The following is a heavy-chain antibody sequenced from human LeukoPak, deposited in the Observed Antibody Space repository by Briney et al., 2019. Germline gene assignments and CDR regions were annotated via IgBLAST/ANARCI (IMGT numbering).Heavy chain of an antibody. D-gene: IGHD3-10*02. CDR2: ISSSGFTI. CDR1: GFTFSDYQ. V-gene: IGHV3-11*04. Sequence: GGSLRLSCAASGFTFSDYQMTWIRQAPGKGLEWVSYISSSGFTIYYADSVKGRFTISRDNAKNSLYLQMNSLRAEDTAVYYCAELGITMIGGVWGKGTTVTISS. CDR3: AELGITMIGGV. J-gene: IGHJ6*04.